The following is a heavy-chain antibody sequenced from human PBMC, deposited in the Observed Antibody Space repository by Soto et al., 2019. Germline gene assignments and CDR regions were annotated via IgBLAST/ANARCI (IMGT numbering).Heavy chain of an antibody. CDR2: ISSSGSTI. V-gene: IGHV3-11*01. D-gene: IGHD6-13*01. CDR1: GFTFSDYY. Sequence: PGGSLILSCAASGFTFSDYYMSWIRQAPGKGLEWVSYISSSGSTIYYADSVKGRFTISRDNAKNSLYLQMNSLGAEDTAVYYCARSRRDRAAAAIFDYWGQGTLVTVSS. CDR3: ARSRRDRAAAAIFDY. J-gene: IGHJ4*02.